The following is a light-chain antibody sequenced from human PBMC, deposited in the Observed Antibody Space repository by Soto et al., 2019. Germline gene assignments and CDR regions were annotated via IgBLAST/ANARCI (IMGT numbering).Light chain of an antibody. CDR1: SSDVGGYNY. J-gene: IGLJ1*01. CDR3: NSYTSRYTFV. V-gene: IGLV2-14*01. CDR2: EVN. Sequence: QSVRTQPASVSGSPGQSITISCTGTSSDVGGYNYVSWYQQHPGKAPKLMIYEVNNRPSEVSNRFSGSKSGNTASLTISGLQPEDEADYYCNSYTSRYTFVLGTGTKATVL.